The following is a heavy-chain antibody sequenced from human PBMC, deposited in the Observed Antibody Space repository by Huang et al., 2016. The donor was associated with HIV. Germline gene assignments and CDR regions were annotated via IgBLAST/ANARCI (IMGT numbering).Heavy chain of an antibody. V-gene: IGHV1-69*13. CDR3: ARGEGVEMATMYYFDY. Sequence: QVQLVQSGAEVKKPGSSVKVSCKASGGTLSSYSISWVRQAPGQGPEWMGGVLPMFGIANYAQKFQGSVTITADESRSTAYMELSSLRSEDTAVYYCARGEGVEMATMYYFDYWGQGTLVTVSS. D-gene: IGHD5-12*01. CDR2: VLPMFGIA. CDR1: GGTLSSYS. J-gene: IGHJ4*02.